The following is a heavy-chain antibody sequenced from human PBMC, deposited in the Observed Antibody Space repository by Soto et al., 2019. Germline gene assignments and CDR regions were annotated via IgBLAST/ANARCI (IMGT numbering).Heavy chain of an antibody. CDR1: GFAFDDSV. CDR3: ARVPVPSPNIGGFFQH. J-gene: IGHJ1*01. V-gene: IGHV3-49*04. Sequence: EVQLVESGGGLVQPGRSLRLSCTASGFAFDDSVMNWVRQAPGKGLEWVGFIRSKAYGGTTEYATSVKGRFTISKDDSNSIAYRQMNSLKTEDTAVYYCARVPVPSPNIGGFFQHWGQGTLVTVSS. D-gene: IGHD3-16*01. CDR2: IRSKAYGGTT.